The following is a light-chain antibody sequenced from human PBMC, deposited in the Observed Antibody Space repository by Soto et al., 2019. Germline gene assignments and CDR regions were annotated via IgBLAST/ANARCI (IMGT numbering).Light chain of an antibody. V-gene: IGKV3-20*01. CDR2: GAS. CDR1: QSVSSSY. CDR3: QQYGSSPLYT. Sequence: EIVLTQSPGTLSLSPGEIATLSCRASQSVSSSYLAWYQQKHGQAPRLLIYGASSRATGIPDSFSGSGSGTDFTLTISRLESEDFAVYYGQQYGSSPLYTFGQGTKLEL. J-gene: IGKJ2*01.